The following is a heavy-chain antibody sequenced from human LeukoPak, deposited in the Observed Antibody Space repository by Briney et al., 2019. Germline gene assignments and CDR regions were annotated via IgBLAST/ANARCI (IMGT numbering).Heavy chain of an antibody. Sequence: GGSLRLSCAASGFSFSSYAMNWVRQAPGKGLEWVSSISSSSTYIFYADSVKGRFTVSRDNAKNSLYLQMNDLRVEDTAVYYCAQQFDFWGQGTLVTVSS. CDR3: AQQFDF. D-gene: IGHD1-1*01. J-gene: IGHJ4*02. V-gene: IGHV3-21*01. CDR1: GFSFSSYA. CDR2: ISSSSTYI.